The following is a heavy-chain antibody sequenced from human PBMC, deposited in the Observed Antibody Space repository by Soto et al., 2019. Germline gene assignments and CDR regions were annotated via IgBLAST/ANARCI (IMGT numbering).Heavy chain of an antibody. Sequence: GGSLRLSCAASGFRFSDYSMSWIRQGPGRGLEWLSDMSGSGAFVNYADPVKGRFTISRDNAKNSLYLQMDSLRAEDTAVYYCARGGNLGYCSGATCYFDIWGQGTMVTVSS. D-gene: IGHD2-15*01. CDR3: ARGGNLGYCSGATCYFDI. CDR2: MSGSGAFV. V-gene: IGHV3-11*01. CDR1: GFRFSDYS. J-gene: IGHJ3*02.